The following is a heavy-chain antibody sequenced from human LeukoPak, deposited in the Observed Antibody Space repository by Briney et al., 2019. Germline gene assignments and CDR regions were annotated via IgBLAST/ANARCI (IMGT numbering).Heavy chain of an antibody. CDR2: IYSGGST. Sequence: PGGSLRLSCAASGFTVSSNYMSWVRQAPGKGLEWVSVIYSGGSTYYSDSVKGRFTISRDNSKNTLYLQMNSLRAEDTAVYYCARESSRIQLDWYFDLWGRGTLVTVSA. CDR3: ARESSRIQLDWYFDL. CDR1: GFTVSSNY. J-gene: IGHJ2*01. V-gene: IGHV3-53*01. D-gene: IGHD5-18*01.